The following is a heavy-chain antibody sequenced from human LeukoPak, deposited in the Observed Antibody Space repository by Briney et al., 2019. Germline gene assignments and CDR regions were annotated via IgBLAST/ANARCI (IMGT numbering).Heavy chain of an antibody. CDR3: ANEVRPNDY. J-gene: IGHJ4*02. CDR2: ISYDGSNK. CDR1: EFTFSTYG. V-gene: IGHV3-30*18. Sequence: GGSLRLSCAASEFTFSTYGMHWVRQAPGKGLEWVAGISYDGSNKYYTDSVKGRFTISRDNSKNTLYLQMNSLRGEDTALYFCANEVRPNDYWGQGTLVTVSS. D-gene: IGHD4/OR15-4a*01.